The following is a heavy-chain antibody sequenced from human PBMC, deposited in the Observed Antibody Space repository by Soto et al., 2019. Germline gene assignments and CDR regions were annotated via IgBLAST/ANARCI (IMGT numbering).Heavy chain of an antibody. J-gene: IGHJ4*02. D-gene: IGHD3-3*01. V-gene: IGHV4-31*03. CDR3: ARSPEDYGFWSGLYDY. CDR2: IYYSGST. CDR1: GGSISSGGYY. Sequence: KASETLSLTCTVSGGSISSGGYYWSWIRQHPGKGLEWIGYIYYSGSTYYNPSLKSRVTISVDTSKNQFSLKLSSVTAADTAVYYCARSPEDYGFWSGLYDYWGQGTLVTVSS.